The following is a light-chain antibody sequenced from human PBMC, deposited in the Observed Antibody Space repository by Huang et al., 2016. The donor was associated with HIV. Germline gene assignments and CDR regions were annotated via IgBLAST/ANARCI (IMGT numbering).Light chain of an antibody. Sequence: DIQMTQSPSSVSASVGDRLTITCRASQGIGSWLAWYQQKPGKVPKLLIYAASTLQSWVPSRFSGSGSGTDFTLTISSLQAEDFATYYCQQANSFPLTFGGGTKVEIK. J-gene: IGKJ4*01. CDR2: AAS. CDR3: QQANSFPLT. V-gene: IGKV1D-12*01. CDR1: QGIGSW.